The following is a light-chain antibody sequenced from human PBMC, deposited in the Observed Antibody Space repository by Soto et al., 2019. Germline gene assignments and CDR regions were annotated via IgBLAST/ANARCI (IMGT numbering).Light chain of an antibody. Sequence: EIVMTQSPATLSVSPGEGATLSCRASQSVSSKLAWYQQKPGQAPRLLIFGASIRATGIPGRFSGSGSGTEFTLTISSLQSEDFAVYYCQQYNTSPHTFGGGTKVEIK. V-gene: IGKV3-15*01. CDR2: GAS. CDR3: QQYNTSPHT. CDR1: QSVSSK. J-gene: IGKJ4*01.